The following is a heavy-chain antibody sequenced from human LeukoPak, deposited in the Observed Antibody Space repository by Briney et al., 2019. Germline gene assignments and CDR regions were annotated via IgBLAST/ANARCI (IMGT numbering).Heavy chain of an antibody. V-gene: IGHV3-23*01. J-gene: IGHJ4*02. CDR1: GFTFSSYA. Sequence: PGGSLRLSCAASGFTFSSYAMSWVRQAPGKGLEWVSAVSGSGGSTYYADSVKGRFTISRDNSRNTLFLQMNSLRAEDTAVYFCAKGGGGSCYSGVDSWGQGSLVTVSS. D-gene: IGHD2-15*01. CDR3: AKGGGGSCYSGVDS. CDR2: VSGSGGST.